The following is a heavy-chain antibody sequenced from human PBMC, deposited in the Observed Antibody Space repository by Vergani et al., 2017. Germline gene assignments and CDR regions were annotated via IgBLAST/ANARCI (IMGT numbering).Heavy chain of an antibody. D-gene: IGHD6-19*01. CDR3: ARSRIAVAGTLDY. CDR1: GGTFSSYT. Sequence: QVQLVQSGAEVKKPGSSVKVSCKASGGTFSSYTISWVRQAPGQGLEWMGRIIPILGIANYAQKFQGRVTITADQSTSTAYMELSSLRSEDTAVYYCARSRIAVAGTLDYWGQGTLVTVSS. J-gene: IGHJ4*02. CDR2: IIPILGIA. V-gene: IGHV1-69*02.